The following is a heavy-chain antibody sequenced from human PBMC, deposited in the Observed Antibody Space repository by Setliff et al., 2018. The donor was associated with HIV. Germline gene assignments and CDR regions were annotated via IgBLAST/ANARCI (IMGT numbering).Heavy chain of an antibody. Sequence: GASVKVSCKASGYTFTAYYIHWVRQAPGQGLEWMGRVNPNGGETNSAQKFQGRVSMTRDTSINTSYMEMSGLRFDDTAVYYCARWDLFTGLDYWGQGTLVTVSS. CDR2: VNPNGGET. V-gene: IGHV1-2*06. CDR1: GYTFTAYY. J-gene: IGHJ4*02. CDR3: ARWDLFTGLDY. D-gene: IGHD1-26*01.